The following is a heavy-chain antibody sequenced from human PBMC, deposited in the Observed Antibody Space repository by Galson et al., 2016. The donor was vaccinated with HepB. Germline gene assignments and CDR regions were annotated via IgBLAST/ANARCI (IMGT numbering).Heavy chain of an antibody. J-gene: IGHJ4*02. V-gene: IGHV3-23*01. CDR3: VRDNDWAFDY. CDR1: GFTFSSYV. Sequence: SLRLSCAASGFTFSSYVMSWVRQAPGKGLEWVSVISGSGGSTYYADSVKGRFTISRDNSKNTMYLQMNSLRAEDAAVYYCVRDNDWAFDYWGQGILVTV. CDR2: ISGSGGST. D-gene: IGHD1-1*01.